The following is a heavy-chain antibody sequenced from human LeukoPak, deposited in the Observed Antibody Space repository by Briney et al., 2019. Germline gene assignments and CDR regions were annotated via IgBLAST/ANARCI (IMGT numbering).Heavy chain of an antibody. Sequence: ASVKLSCKSSGHTFTIYGISWVRQAPGQGLEWMGWISAYNGNTNYAQKLQGRVTMTTDTSTSTAYRELRSLRSDDTAVFYCARGPPPGDFDYWGQGTLVTVSS. J-gene: IGHJ4*02. V-gene: IGHV1-18*01. CDR1: GHTFTIYG. D-gene: IGHD7-27*01. CDR3: ARGPPPGDFDY. CDR2: ISAYNGNT.